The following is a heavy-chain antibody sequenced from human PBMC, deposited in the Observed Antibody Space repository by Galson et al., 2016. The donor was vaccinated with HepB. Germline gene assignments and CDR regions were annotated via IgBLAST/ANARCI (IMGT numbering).Heavy chain of an antibody. J-gene: IGHJ5*02. V-gene: IGHV3-23*01. CDR1: GFTLSNYA. D-gene: IGHD2-2*01. Sequence: SLRLSCAASGFTLSNYAMSWVRQAPGKGLEWVSSISGSGDTTYDADAVRGRFTISRDNSRSTLSPQMDSLRAEDSAIYYCAKGNIVQVPAAPYAWGQGALVTVSS. CDR2: ISGSGDTT. CDR3: AKGNIVQVPAAPYA.